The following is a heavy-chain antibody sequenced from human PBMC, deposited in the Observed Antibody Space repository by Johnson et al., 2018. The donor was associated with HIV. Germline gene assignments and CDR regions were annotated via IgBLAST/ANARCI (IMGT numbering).Heavy chain of an antibody. V-gene: IGHV3-53*01. CDR2: IYSGGST. Sequence: VQLVESGGGLIQPGGSLRLSCAASGFTVSSNYMSWVRQAPGKGLAWVSVIYSGGSTYYADSVTGRFTISRANSKNTLYLQMNSLRAEDKAVYYCARDRGGSYGSGSYYGREYAFDIWGQGTMVTVSS. J-gene: IGHJ3*02. CDR1: GFTVSSNY. CDR3: ARDRGGSYGSGSYYGREYAFDI. D-gene: IGHD3-10*01.